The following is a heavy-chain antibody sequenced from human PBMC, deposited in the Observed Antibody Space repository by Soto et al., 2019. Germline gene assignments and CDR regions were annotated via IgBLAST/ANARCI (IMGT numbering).Heavy chain of an antibody. CDR3: ARVRSGWYYFDY. CDR1: GFSFSSYA. D-gene: IGHD6-19*01. Sequence: GGSLRLSCAASGFSFSSYAMTWVRQAPGMGLDWVSSLSGGGGDSYYADSVKGRFTISRDNSKDTLYLQMNSLRAEDTAVYYCARVRSGWYYFDYWGQGTLVTVSS. CDR2: LSGGGGDS. J-gene: IGHJ4*02. V-gene: IGHV3-23*01.